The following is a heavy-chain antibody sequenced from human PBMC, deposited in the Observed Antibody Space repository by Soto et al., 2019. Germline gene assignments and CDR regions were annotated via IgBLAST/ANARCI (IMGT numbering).Heavy chain of an antibody. J-gene: IGHJ4*02. D-gene: IGHD2-2*01. CDR2: VSNSGSST. V-gene: IGHV3-23*01. CDR1: GFTFRDYA. CDR3: AKHSRETTTCCGED. Sequence: PGGSLRLSCAASGFTFRDYAMSWVRQAPGRGLEWGSGVSNSGSSTYYADSVKGRFTISRDNSKNTLYRQMNSLRAEDTAVYYCAKHSRETTTCCGEDWGQGTRVTVSS.